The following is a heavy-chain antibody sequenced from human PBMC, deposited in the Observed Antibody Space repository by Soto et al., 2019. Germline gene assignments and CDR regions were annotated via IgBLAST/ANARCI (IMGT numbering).Heavy chain of an antibody. J-gene: IGHJ4*02. CDR2: ISDSGST. V-gene: IGHV3-23*01. CDR3: AKGAEGICSSTSRLYYFDY. Sequence: EVQVLESGGGLVQPGGSLRLSCVASGFTFSRYAMNWVRQAPGKGLEWVSTISDSGSTYYTDSVKGRFTISRDNSKNTLYLQMHNLRAEDTSVYYSAKGAEGICSSTSRLYYFDYWGQGTLVTVSS. CDR1: GFTFSRYA. D-gene: IGHD2-2*01.